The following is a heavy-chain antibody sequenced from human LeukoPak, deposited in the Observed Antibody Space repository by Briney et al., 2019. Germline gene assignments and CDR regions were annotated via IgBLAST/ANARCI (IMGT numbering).Heavy chain of an antibody. CDR1: GFTFSTYA. J-gene: IGHJ4*02. Sequence: GGSLRLSCAASGFTFSTYAMTWVRQAPGKGLEWVSAITGNGASTYYADSVKGRFTISRDNSKNTLYLQMNSLRGEDTAVYNCAKLSGYSYGYGHRLDFWGQGSLVTVSS. CDR3: AKLSGYSYGYGHRLDF. CDR2: ITGNGAST. D-gene: IGHD5-18*01. V-gene: IGHV3-23*01.